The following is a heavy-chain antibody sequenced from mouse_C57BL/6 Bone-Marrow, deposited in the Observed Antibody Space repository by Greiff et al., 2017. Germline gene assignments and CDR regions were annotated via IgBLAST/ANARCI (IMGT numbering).Heavy chain of an antibody. Sequence: DVMLVESGGGLVQPGGSLKLSCAASGFTFSDYYMYWVRQTPEKRLEWVAYISNGGGSTYYPDTVKGRFTISRDNAKNTLYLQMSRLKSEDTAMYYCARPANWAWFAYWGQGTLVTVSA. J-gene: IGHJ3*01. CDR1: GFTFSDYY. CDR2: ISNGGGST. D-gene: IGHD4-1*01. V-gene: IGHV5-12*01. CDR3: ARPANWAWFAY.